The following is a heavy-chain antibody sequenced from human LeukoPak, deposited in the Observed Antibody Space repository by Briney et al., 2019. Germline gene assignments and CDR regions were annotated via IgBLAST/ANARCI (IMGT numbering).Heavy chain of an antibody. Sequence: GGSLRLSCAASGFTFSNYAMHWVRQAPGKGLEWVALISFDGTIKYYADSVKGRSSISRDNSKNTLYLQMNSLRAEDTALYYCTRGISYTMNIWGQGTTVTVSS. CDR3: TRGISYTMNI. V-gene: IGHV3-30*03. CDR1: GFTFSNYA. J-gene: IGHJ6*02. CDR2: ISFDGTIK. D-gene: IGHD2/OR15-2a*01.